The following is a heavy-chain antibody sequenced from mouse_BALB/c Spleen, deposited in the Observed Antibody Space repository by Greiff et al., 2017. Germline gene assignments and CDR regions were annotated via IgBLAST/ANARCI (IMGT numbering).Heavy chain of an antibody. D-gene: IGHD2-1*01. CDR3: ARQGDGNYVGYAMDY. CDR1: GFTFSSFG. Sequence: EVQRVESGGGLVQPGGSRKLSCAASGFTFSSFGMHWVRQAPEKGLEWVAYISSGSSTIYYPDTVKGRFTISRDNAKNTLYLQMSSLKSEDTAMYYCARQGDGNYVGYAMDYWGQGTSVTVSS. J-gene: IGHJ4*01. CDR2: ISSGSSTI. V-gene: IGHV5-17*02.